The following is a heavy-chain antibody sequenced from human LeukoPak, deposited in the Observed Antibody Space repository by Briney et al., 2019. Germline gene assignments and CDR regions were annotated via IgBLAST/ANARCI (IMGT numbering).Heavy chain of an antibody. CDR2: INHSGST. Sequence: SETLSLTCAVYGGSFSGYYWSWIRQPPGKGLEWIGEINHSGSTNYNPSLKSRVTISVDTSKNQFSLKLSSVTAADTAVYYCARGVGDYSNPEVYYYYGMDVWGQGTTVTVPS. J-gene: IGHJ6*02. CDR1: GGSFSGYY. V-gene: IGHV4-34*01. D-gene: IGHD4-11*01. CDR3: ARGVGDYSNPEVYYYYGMDV.